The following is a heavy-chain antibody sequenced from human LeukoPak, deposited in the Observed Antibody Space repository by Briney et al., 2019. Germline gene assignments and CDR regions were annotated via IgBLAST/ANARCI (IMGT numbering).Heavy chain of an antibody. J-gene: IGHJ4*02. D-gene: IGHD3-9*01. CDR3: ASSIRDIIILAY. CDR2: IHTSGST. Sequence: SETLSLTCTVSGGSVNSGGHYWRWLRRPAGQGLEWVGRIHTSGSTYYNPSLKSRVTISLDTSKNHFSLRLTSVTAADTAVYYCASSIRDIIILAYWGQGTLVTVSS. V-gene: IGHV4-61*02. CDR1: GGSVNSGGHY.